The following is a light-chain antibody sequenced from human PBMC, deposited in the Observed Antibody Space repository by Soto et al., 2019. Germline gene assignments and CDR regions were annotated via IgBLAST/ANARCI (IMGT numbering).Light chain of an antibody. CDR2: DNN. J-gene: IGLJ2*01. CDR3: SSYTSSSSVV. CDR1: TSNIGHNY. Sequence: QSVLTQPPSVSAAPGQKVTVSCSGSTSNIGHNYVSWYQQLPGTAPKLLIYDNNKRPSGIPDRFSGSKSGTSATLGITGLQTGDEADYYCSSYTSSSSVVFGGGTKVTVL. V-gene: IGLV1-51*01.